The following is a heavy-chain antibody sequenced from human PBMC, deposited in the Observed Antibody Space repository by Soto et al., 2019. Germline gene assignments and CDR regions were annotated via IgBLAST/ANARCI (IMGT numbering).Heavy chain of an antibody. CDR1: GFTFSDYS. V-gene: IGHV3-48*02. CDR2: ISSSGATI. Sequence: EVQLVESGGGLVQPGGSLRLSCAASGFTFSDYSMNWVRQAPGKGLEWVSKISSSGATIYYADSVNGRFTISRDNARNQRYLQMNSLRDEDTAVYYCARDLYSGSYSEYYWSQGTLVTVSS. CDR3: ARDLYSGSYSEYY. J-gene: IGHJ4*02. D-gene: IGHD1-26*01.